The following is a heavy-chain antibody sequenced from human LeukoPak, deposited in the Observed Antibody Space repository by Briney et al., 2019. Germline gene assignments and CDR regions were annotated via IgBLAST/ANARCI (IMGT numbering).Heavy chain of an antibody. D-gene: IGHD1-1*01. J-gene: IGHJ4*02. V-gene: IGHV3-15*01. CDR1: GFTFSNAW. Sequence: GGSLRLSCAASGFTFSNAWMSWVRQAPGKGLEWVGRIKSKTGGGTTDYAAPVKGRFTISRDDSKNTLYLQMNSLKTEDTAVYYCTTALSGWNDADYWGQGTLVTVSS. CDR2: IKSKTGGGTT. CDR3: TTALSGWNDADY.